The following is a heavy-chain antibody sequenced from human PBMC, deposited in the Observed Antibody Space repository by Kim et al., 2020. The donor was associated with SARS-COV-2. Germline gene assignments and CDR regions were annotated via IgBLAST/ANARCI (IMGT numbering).Heavy chain of an antibody. Sequence: ASVKVSCKASGYTFTGYYMHWVRQAPGQGLEWMGRINPNSGGTNYAQKFQGRVTMTRDTSISTAYMELSRLRSDDTAVYYCARGLVDFWSGYPDDYWGQGTLVTVSS. D-gene: IGHD3-3*01. CDR1: GYTFTGYY. V-gene: IGHV1-2*06. CDR3: ARGLVDFWSGYPDDY. J-gene: IGHJ4*02. CDR2: INPNSGGT.